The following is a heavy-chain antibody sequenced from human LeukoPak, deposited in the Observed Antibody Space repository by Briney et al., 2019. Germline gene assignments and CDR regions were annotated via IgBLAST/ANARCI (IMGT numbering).Heavy chain of an antibody. V-gene: IGHV3-21*04. CDR2: ISSSSSYI. CDR1: GFTFSSYS. CDR3: AKGSSGWTKEYYFDY. D-gene: IGHD6-19*01. J-gene: IGHJ4*02. Sequence: GGSLRLSCAASGFTFSSYSMNWVRQAPGKGLEWVSSISSSSSYIYYADSVKGRFTISRDNAKNSLYLQMNSLRAEDTALYYCAKGSSGWTKEYYFDYWGQGTLVTVSS.